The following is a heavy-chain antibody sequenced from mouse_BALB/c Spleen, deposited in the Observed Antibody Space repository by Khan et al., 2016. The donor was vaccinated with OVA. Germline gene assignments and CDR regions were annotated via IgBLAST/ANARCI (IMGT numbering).Heavy chain of an antibody. D-gene: IGHD2-12*01. CDR3: ARQGDYIYDDIMDY. Sequence: EVQLQEAGPGLVKPSQSLSLTCSVTGYSITSDYAWYWVRQFPGHKLEWMGYITNTGSTSYKSSITSRISITRDTYENQFFLQLNSVNTEDTDTYYCARQGDYIYDDIMDYWSLGTSVTVSS. J-gene: IGHJ4*01. V-gene: IGHV3-2*02. CDR1: GYSITSDYA. CDR2: ITNTGST.